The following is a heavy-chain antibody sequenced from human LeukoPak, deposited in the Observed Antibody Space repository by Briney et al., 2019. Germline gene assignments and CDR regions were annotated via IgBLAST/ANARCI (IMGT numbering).Heavy chain of an antibody. V-gene: IGHV3-30*04. Sequence: GGSLRLSCAASGFTFSSYAMHWVRQAPGKGLEWVAVISYDGSNKYYADSVKGRFTISRDNSKNTLYLQMNSLRAEDTAVYYCAKDGKYYDISGAYYCDYWGQGTPVTVSS. CDR2: ISYDGSNK. D-gene: IGHD3-9*01. J-gene: IGHJ4*02. CDR1: GFTFSSYA. CDR3: AKDGKYYDISGAYYCDY.